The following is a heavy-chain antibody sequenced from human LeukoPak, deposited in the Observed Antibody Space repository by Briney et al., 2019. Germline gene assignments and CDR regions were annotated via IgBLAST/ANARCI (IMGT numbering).Heavy chain of an antibody. Sequence: GGSLRLSCAASGFTFSSYAMSWVRQAPGKGLEWVSAISGSGGSTYYADSVKGRFTISRDNSKNTLYLQMYSLRAEDTAVYYCAKDGLENYYYGMDVWGQGTTVTVSS. J-gene: IGHJ6*02. CDR2: ISGSGGST. CDR1: GFTFSSYA. D-gene: IGHD6-6*01. CDR3: AKDGLENYYYGMDV. V-gene: IGHV3-23*01.